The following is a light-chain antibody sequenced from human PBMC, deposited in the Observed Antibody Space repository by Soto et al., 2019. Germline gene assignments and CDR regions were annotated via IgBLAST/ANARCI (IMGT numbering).Light chain of an antibody. CDR1: SSNIGSSS. CDR2: SNN. CDR3: ATWDDSLSGVV. V-gene: IGLV1-47*02. J-gene: IGLJ2*01. Sequence: QSVLTQPSSASGTPGQRVTISCSGSSSNIGSSSVYWYQQLPGTAPKLLIYSNNKRPSGVPDRFSGSKSGTSASLAISGLRSEDEAHYYCATWDDSLSGVVFGGGTQLTVL.